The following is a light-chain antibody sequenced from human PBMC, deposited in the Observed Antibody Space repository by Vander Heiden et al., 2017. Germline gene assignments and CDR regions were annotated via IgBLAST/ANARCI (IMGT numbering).Light chain of an antibody. CDR2: NTN. Sequence: QTVVTQEPSFSVSPGGPVTLTCGWGSCSVSTSYYPSWYQQTPGQTPRTLIYNTNTRSSGVPDRFSGSILGNKAALTITGAQADDESDYYCVLYMGSGIWVFGGGTKLTVL. J-gene: IGLJ3*02. V-gene: IGLV8-61*01. CDR3: VLYMGSGIWV. CDR1: SCSVSTSYY.